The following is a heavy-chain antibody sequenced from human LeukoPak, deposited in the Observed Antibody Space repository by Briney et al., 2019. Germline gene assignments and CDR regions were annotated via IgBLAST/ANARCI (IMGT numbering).Heavy chain of an antibody. CDR2: FDPEDGET. CDR1: GYTLTELS. Sequence: ASVKVSCKVSGYTLTELSMHWVRQAPGKGLEWMGGFDPEDGETIYAQKFQGRVTMTEYTSTDTAYMELSSLRSEDTAVYYCATGRTLWELLPYDYWGQGTLVTVSS. D-gene: IGHD1-26*01. V-gene: IGHV1-24*01. CDR3: ATGRTLWELLPYDY. J-gene: IGHJ4*02.